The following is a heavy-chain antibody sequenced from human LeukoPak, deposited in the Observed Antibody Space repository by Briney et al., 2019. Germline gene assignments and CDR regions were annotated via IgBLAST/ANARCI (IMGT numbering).Heavy chain of an antibody. CDR1: GYTFTSYG. Sequence: ASVKVSCKASGYTFTSYGISWVRQAPGQGLEWMGWTSAYNGNTNYAQKLQGRVTMTTDTSTSTAYMELRSLRSDDTAVYYCARVAPDTAMVRGYYYMDVWGKGTTVTVSS. CDR3: ARVAPDTAMVRGYYYMDV. J-gene: IGHJ6*03. CDR2: TSAYNGNT. V-gene: IGHV1-18*01. D-gene: IGHD5-18*01.